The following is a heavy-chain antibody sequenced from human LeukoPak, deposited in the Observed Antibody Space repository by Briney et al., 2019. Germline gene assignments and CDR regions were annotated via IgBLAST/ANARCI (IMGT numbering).Heavy chain of an antibody. V-gene: IGHV3-23*01. Sequence: PGGSLRLSCAASGFTFSNYAMSWVRQAPGKGLEWVSAISGSSGSTYYADSVKGRFTISRDNSKNTLYLQMNSLRAEDTAVYYCAKDYYDSSGSWFDPWGQGTLVTVSS. CDR1: GFTFSNYA. D-gene: IGHD3-22*01. CDR2: ISGSSGST. J-gene: IGHJ5*02. CDR3: AKDYYDSSGSWFDP.